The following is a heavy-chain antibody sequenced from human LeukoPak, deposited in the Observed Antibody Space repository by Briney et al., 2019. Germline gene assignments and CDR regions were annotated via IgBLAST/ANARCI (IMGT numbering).Heavy chain of an antibody. Sequence: SETLSLTCTVSGGSISSYYWSWIRQPPGKGLEWIGYIYYSGSTNYNPSLKSRVTISVDTSKNQFSLKLSSVTAADTAVYYCARAQGKFDPWGQGTLVTVSS. CDR2: IYYSGST. CDR3: ARAQGKFDP. CDR1: GGSISSYY. V-gene: IGHV4-59*01. J-gene: IGHJ5*02.